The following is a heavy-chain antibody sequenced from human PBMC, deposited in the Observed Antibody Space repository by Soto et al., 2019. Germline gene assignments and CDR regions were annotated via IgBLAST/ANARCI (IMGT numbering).Heavy chain of an antibody. CDR2: IKHSGST. J-gene: IGHJ5*02. Sequence: QVQLQQWGAGLLKPSETLSLTCAVYGGSFSGYYWSWIRQPPGKGLEWIGEIKHSGSTNYNPSLKSRVTISVDTSKNQFYLKLSSVTAADTAVYYCARGGQYYDFWSGYQRVGWFDPWGQGTLVTVSS. V-gene: IGHV4-34*01. CDR3: ARGGQYYDFWSGYQRVGWFDP. D-gene: IGHD3-3*01. CDR1: GGSFSGYY.